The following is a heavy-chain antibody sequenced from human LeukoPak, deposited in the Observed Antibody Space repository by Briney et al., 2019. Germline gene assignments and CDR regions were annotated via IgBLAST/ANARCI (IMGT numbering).Heavy chain of an antibody. CDR3: ARGMGEI. CDR2: IKQDGSEK. V-gene: IGHV3-7*04. Sequence: GGSLRLSCAASGFTFSYYWMTWVRQPPGKGLEWVANIKQDGSEKYYVDSVKGRFTISRDNGKNSLYLQMNSLRAEDTAVYYCARGMGEIWGQGTMVTVSS. J-gene: IGHJ3*02. CDR1: GFTFSYYW.